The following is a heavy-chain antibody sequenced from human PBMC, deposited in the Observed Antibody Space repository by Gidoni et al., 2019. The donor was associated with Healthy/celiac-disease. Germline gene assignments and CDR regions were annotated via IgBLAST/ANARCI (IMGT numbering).Heavy chain of an antibody. D-gene: IGHD6-25*01. J-gene: IGHJ4*02. CDR1: GGTFSSYA. V-gene: IGHV1-69*04. CDR3: ARDPGAGGGYYFDY. Sequence: QVQLVQSGAEVKKPGSSVQVSCKASGGTFSSYAISWVRQAPGQGLEWMGRIIPILGIANYAQKFQGRVTITADKSTSTAYMELSSLRSEDTAVYYCARDPGAGGGYYFDYWGQGTLVTVSS. CDR2: IIPILGIA.